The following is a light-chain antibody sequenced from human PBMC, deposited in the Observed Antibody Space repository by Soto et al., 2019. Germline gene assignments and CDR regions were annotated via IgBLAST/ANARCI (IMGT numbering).Light chain of an antibody. J-gene: IGKJ1*01. CDR2: KAS. CDR1: QSISSW. CDR3: QQYGSSPPVT. V-gene: IGKV1-5*03. Sequence: DIQMTQSPSTLSASVGDRVTITCRASQSISSWLAWYQQKPGKAPKLLIYKASSLESGVPSRFSGSGSGTEFTLTISSLQPDDFATYYCQQYGSSPPVTFGQGTKVDIK.